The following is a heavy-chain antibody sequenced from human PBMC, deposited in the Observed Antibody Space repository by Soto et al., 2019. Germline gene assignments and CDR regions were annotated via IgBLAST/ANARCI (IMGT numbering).Heavy chain of an antibody. CDR1: GGSISSGGYY. CDR2: IYYIGST. Sequence: PSETLSLTCTVSGGSISSGGYYWNWIRQHPGKGLEWIGYIYYIGSTNYNPSLRGRVTISVDKSNNQFSLTLKYVTAADTAVYYCATLPPRIEVTVLPIPTWGQGTLVTVSS. V-gene: IGHV4-31*09. J-gene: IGHJ5*02. CDR3: ATLPPRIEVTVLPIPT. D-gene: IGHD2-15*01.